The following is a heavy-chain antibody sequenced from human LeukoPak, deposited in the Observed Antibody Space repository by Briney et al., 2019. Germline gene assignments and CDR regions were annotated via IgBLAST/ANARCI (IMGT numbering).Heavy chain of an antibody. CDR3: ARHAWGLNAFDV. CDR1: SASLSSTNHN. D-gene: IGHD3-16*01. CDR2: IYLSGTS. J-gene: IGHJ3*01. V-gene: IGHV4-39*01. Sequence: SETLSLTCTVSSASLSSTNHNWGWLRQPPGKGPEWLGNIYLSGTSYYNPSLKSRVIISLDTSKSQFSLKLNTVPAADTAVYYCARHAWGLNAFDVWGRGTMVIVSS.